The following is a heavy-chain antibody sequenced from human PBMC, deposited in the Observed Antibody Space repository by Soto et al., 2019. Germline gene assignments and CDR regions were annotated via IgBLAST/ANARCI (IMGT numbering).Heavy chain of an antibody. D-gene: IGHD3-22*01. J-gene: IGHJ5*02. Sequence: SETLSLTCTVSGGSISSYFWSWIRQSPGKGLEWIGYIYYNGNTNYNPSLASRVTISVDTSKNHFSLILNPVTAADTAVYYCARVGPWVPYYYDSSPYTFENWFDPWGQGTLVTVSS. V-gene: IGHV4-59*08. CDR1: GGSISSYF. CDR2: IYYNGNT. CDR3: ARVGPWVPYYYDSSPYTFENWFDP.